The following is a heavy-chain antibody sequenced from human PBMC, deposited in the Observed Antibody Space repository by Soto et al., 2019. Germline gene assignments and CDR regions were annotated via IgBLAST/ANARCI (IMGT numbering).Heavy chain of an antibody. CDR2: ISGSGGST. D-gene: IGHD3-22*01. Sequence: GGSLRLSCAASGFTFSSYAMSWVRQAPGKGLEWVSAISGSGGSTYYADSVKGRFTISKDNSKNTLYLQMNSLRADDTAVYYCAKDGLYYYDSSGATPTEYFQHWGQGTLVTVSS. V-gene: IGHV3-23*01. CDR3: AKDGLYYYDSSGATPTEYFQH. J-gene: IGHJ1*01. CDR1: GFTFSSYA.